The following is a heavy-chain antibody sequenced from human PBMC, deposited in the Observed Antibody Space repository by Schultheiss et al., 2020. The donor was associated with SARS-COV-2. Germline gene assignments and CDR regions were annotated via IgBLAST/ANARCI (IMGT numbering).Heavy chain of an antibody. CDR2: LSRSGVTT. CDR3: AKDVDFGDYYGMDV. D-gene: IGHD4-17*01. Sequence: GGSLRLSCAASGFTFSSYAMNWVRQAPGKGLEWVSSLSRSGVTTYYADSVRGRLTISRDNSKNTLYLQMSSLRDEDTAVYYCAKDVDFGDYYGMDVWGQGTTVTVSS. J-gene: IGHJ6*02. V-gene: IGHV3-23*01. CDR1: GFTFSSYA.